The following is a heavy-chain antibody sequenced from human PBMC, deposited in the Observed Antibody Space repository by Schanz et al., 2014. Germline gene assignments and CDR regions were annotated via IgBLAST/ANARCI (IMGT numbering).Heavy chain of an antibody. CDR2: ISSSGSYI. J-gene: IGHJ4*02. D-gene: IGHD2-2*01. CDR3: ARDLLYGAPMPLNHLDY. CDR1: GFTFSKYW. Sequence: EVQLVESGGGLVQPGGSLRLSCGGSGFTFSKYWMSWVRQAPGKGLEWVSSISSSGSYIHYADSVKGRFTISRDNAKNTLYLQMNSLRAEDTAVYYCARDLLYGAPMPLNHLDYWGQGTLVTVSS. V-gene: IGHV3-21*01.